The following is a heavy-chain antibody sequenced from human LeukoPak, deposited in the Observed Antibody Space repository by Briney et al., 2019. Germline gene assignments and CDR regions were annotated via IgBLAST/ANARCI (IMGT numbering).Heavy chain of an antibody. J-gene: IGHJ3*02. D-gene: IGHD3-9*01. CDR2: IYTSGST. CDR1: GGSISSGSYY. Sequence: SETLSLTCTVSGGSISSGSYYWSWIRQPAGKGLEWIGRIYTSGSTNYNPSLKSRVTISVDTSKNQFSLKLSSVTAADTAVYYCARDNRCYDILSGYQDDAFDIWGQGTMVTVSS. CDR3: ARDNRCYDILSGYQDDAFDI. V-gene: IGHV4-61*02.